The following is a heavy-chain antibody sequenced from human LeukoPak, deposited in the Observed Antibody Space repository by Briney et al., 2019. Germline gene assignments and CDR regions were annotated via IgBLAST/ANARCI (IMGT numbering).Heavy chain of an antibody. CDR3: ARLNGDWFDP. D-gene: IGHD2-8*01. CDR2: IYSGGST. Sequence: PGGSLRLSCAASGFTVSSNYLSWVRQAPGKGLEWVSVIYSGGSTYYADSVKGRFTISRHNSKNTLYLQMNSLRAEDTAVYYCARLNGDWFDPWGQGTLVTVSS. J-gene: IGHJ5*02. CDR1: GFTVSSNY. V-gene: IGHV3-53*04.